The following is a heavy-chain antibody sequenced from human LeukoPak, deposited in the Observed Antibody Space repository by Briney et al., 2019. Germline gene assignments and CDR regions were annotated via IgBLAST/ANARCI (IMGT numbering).Heavy chain of an antibody. J-gene: IGHJ4*02. CDR2: INYSGNR. CDR1: GGSTSGSHYY. Sequence: SETLSLTCSVSGGSTSGSHYYWAWIRQPPGKGLEWIAIINYSGNRYYNPSLRSRATISVDTSTNQFSLNLNSVTAEETAVYYCARGYAYWGQGTLVTVSS. CDR3: ARGYAY. D-gene: IGHD3-16*01. V-gene: IGHV4-39*01.